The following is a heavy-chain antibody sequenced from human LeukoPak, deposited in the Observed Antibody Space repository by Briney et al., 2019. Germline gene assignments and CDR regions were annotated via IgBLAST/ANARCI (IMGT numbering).Heavy chain of an antibody. CDR1: GFTFSIYS. Sequence: PGGSLRLSCAASGFTFSIYSMNWVRQAPGKGLEWVSSISSSSTYIYYADSVKGRFTISRDDAKNSLYLQVNSLRAEDTAGYYCAREDWFDPWGQGTLVTVSS. V-gene: IGHV3-21*01. CDR3: AREDWFDP. J-gene: IGHJ5*02. CDR2: ISSSSTYI.